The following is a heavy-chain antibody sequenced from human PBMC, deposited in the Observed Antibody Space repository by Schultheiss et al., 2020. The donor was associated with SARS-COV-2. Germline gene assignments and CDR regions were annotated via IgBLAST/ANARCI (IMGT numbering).Heavy chain of an antibody. CDR2: INPRGGST. CDR1: GYTFTSYG. Sequence: ASVKVSCKASGYTFTSYGISWVRQAPGQGLEWMGIINPRGGSTRFAQKFQGRVTMTRDTSTSTVYMELSSLRSEDTAVYYCARIIAVAGLALGYWGQGTLVTVSS. D-gene: IGHD6-19*01. CDR3: ARIIAVAGLALGY. J-gene: IGHJ4*02. V-gene: IGHV1-46*01.